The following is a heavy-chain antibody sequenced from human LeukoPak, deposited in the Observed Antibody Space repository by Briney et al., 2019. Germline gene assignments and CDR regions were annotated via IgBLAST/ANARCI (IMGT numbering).Heavy chain of an antibody. CDR2: IQTGGRT. V-gene: IGHV3-66*01. Sequence: GGSLRLSCAASGFTVNSNFMTWVRQAPGKGLEWVSVIQTGGRTYYADSVRGRFTISRDTSENTLYLQMNSLIVEDSAVYFCVRGRVDLSYFDSWGQGTLVTVSS. D-gene: IGHD2-15*01. J-gene: IGHJ4*02. CDR3: VRGRVDLSYFDS. CDR1: GFTVNSNF.